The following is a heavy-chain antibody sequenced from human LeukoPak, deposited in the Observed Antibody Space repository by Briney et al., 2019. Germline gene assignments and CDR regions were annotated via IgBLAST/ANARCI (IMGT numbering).Heavy chain of an antibody. D-gene: IGHD3-10*01. J-gene: IGHJ4*02. V-gene: IGHV3-20*04. CDR2: INWNGGST. CDR3: ARRRVTVVRGVDITSYYFDY. Sequence: GGSLRLSCAASGFTFDDFGMNWVRQAPGKGLEWVSGINWNGGSTGYADSVKGRFTISRDNAKNSLYLQMNSLGAEDTALYYCARRRVTVVRGVDITSYYFDYWGQGTLVTVSS. CDR1: GFTFDDFG.